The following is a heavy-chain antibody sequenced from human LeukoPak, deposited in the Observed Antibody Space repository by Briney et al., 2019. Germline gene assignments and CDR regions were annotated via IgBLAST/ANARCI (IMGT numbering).Heavy chain of an antibody. V-gene: IGHV1-58*01. CDR2: IVVGSGNT. Sequence: GASVKVSCKASGFTFTSSAVQWVRQARGQRLEWIGWIVVGSGNTNYAQKFQERVTITRDMSTSTAYMELSSLRSEDTAVYYCARDHLPYDSSGYFSYWGQGTLVTVSS. CDR3: ARDHLPYDSSGYFSY. CDR1: GFTFTSSA. J-gene: IGHJ4*02. D-gene: IGHD3-22*01.